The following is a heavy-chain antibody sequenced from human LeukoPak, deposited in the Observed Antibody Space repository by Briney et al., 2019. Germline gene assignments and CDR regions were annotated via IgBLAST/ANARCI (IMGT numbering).Heavy chain of an antibody. CDR1: GGSISSYY. J-gene: IGHJ3*02. CDR2: IYYSGST. CDR3: ARNYYDILTGYYCDAFDI. D-gene: IGHD3-9*01. Sequence: SETLSLTCTVSGGSISSYYWSWIRQPPGKGLEWNGYIYYSGSTNYNPSLKSRVTISVDTSKNQFSLKLSSVTAADTAVYYCARNYYDILTGYYCDAFDIWGQGTMVTVSS. V-gene: IGHV4-59*01.